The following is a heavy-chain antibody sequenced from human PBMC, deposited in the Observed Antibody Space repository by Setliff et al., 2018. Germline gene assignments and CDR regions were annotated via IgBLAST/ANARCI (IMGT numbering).Heavy chain of an antibody. CDR3: ARSPANGGHDAFDI. CDR2: ISPDSIYI. D-gene: IGHD6-25*01. J-gene: IGHJ3*02. CDR1: GFTFRTFS. V-gene: IGHV3-21*01. Sequence: GGSLRLSCAASGFTFRTFSMHWVRQAPGKGLEWVSSISPDSIYIYYADSVKGRLTISRDNAWDSLYLQMDSLGAEDTAVYYCARSPANGGHDAFDIWGRGTMVTVSS.